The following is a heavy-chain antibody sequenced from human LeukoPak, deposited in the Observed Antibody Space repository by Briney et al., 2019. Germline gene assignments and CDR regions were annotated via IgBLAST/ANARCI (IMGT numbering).Heavy chain of an antibody. CDR2: INPNNGDT. V-gene: IGHV1-2*02. CDR1: GYTFTAFY. CDR3: AREAGDNAYDF. J-gene: IGHJ3*01. Sequence: GASVKVSCKASGYTFTAFYFHWVRQAPGQGLECMGWINPNNGDTRYTQTFQGRVTMTRDTSITTVYLELSSLRSDDTAIYYCAREAGDNAYDFWGPGTMVTVSS. D-gene: IGHD1-14*01.